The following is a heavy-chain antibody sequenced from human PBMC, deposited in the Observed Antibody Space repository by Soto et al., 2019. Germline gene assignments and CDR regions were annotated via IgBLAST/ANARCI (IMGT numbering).Heavy chain of an antibody. J-gene: IGHJ6*02. V-gene: IGHV5-10-1*01. CDR2: IDPSESYT. Sequence: GESLKLSCKGSGYRFTSYWISWVRQMPVKGLEWMGRIDPSESYTNYSPSFQGHVTISADKSISTAYLQWSSLKASDTAMYYCARPDASRSIAAAGTTDSGYYYSSMDVRGQGTRVTVSS. CDR1: GYRFTSYW. CDR3: ARPDASRSIAAAGTTDSGYYYSSMDV. D-gene: IGHD6-13*01.